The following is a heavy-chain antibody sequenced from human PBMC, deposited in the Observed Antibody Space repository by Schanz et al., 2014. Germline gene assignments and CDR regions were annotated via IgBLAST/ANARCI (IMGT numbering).Heavy chain of an antibody. CDR1: GFTFSSYA. V-gene: IGHV3-48*01. CDR3: ARDRRNADLDY. Sequence: VRLVESGGGVVQPGRSLRLSCAASGFTFSSYAMSWVRQAPGKGLEWISYITYNGGTIYYADSVKGRFTISRDNAKNSLYLEMNSLRAEDTALYYCARDRRNADLDYWGQGTLVTVSS. CDR2: ITYNGGTI. D-gene: IGHD1-1*01. J-gene: IGHJ4*02.